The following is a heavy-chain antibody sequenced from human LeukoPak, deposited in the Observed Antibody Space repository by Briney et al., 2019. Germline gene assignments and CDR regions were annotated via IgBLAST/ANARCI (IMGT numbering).Heavy chain of an antibody. J-gene: IGHJ6*02. CDR3: AKAWYYYDSSGYYDYYYGMDV. D-gene: IGHD3-22*01. CDR1: GFTFSSYA. CDR2: ISGSGGST. Sequence: GGSLRLSCAASGFTFSSYAMSWVRQAPGKGLEWVSAISGSGGSTYYADSVKGRFTISRDNSKNTPYLQMNSLRAEDTAVYYCAKAWYYYDSSGYYDYYYGMDVWGQGTTVTVSS. V-gene: IGHV3-23*01.